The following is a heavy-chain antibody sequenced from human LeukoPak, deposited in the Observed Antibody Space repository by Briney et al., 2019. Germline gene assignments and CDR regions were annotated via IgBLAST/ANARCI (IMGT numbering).Heavy chain of an antibody. Sequence: GGSLRLSCAASGFTVSSNYMSWVRQAPGKGLEWVSVIYAGGTTYYADSVKGRFTISRDNSRNTLYLQMNSLRAEDTAVYYCATAIDNWNYAFDCWGQGALVTVSS. J-gene: IGHJ4*02. CDR2: IYAGGTT. CDR1: GFTVSSNY. CDR3: ATAIDNWNYAFDC. V-gene: IGHV3-53*01. D-gene: IGHD1-7*01.